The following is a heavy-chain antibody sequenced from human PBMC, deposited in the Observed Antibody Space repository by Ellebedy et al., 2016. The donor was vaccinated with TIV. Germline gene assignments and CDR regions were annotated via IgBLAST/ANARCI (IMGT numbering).Heavy chain of an antibody. D-gene: IGHD5-12*01. CDR3: ARDPGGYSGAYNDC. J-gene: IGHJ4*02. CDR1: GYTFTDSY. Sequence: AASVKVSCKASGYTFTDSYMHWVRQPPGQGLEWMGWINPNSGGTNYEKKFQGRVTMTRDTSISTAYMELSRLTSDDTAVYYCARDPGGYSGAYNDCWGQGTLVTVSS. CDR2: INPNSGGT. V-gene: IGHV1-2*02.